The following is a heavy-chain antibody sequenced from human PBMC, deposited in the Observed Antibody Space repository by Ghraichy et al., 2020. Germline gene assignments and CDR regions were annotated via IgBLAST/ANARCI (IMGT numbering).Heavy chain of an antibody. V-gene: IGHV4-59*01. CDR3: ARNGGYYDSSGYLGV. CDR2: IYYSGST. D-gene: IGHD3-22*01. CDR1: GGSISSYY. J-gene: IGHJ3*01. Sequence: SETLSLTCTVSGGSISSYYWSWIRQPPGKGLEWIGYIYYSGSTNYNPSLKSRVTISVDTSKNQFSLKLSSVTAADTAVYYCARNGGYYDSSGYLGVWGQGTMGTVSS.